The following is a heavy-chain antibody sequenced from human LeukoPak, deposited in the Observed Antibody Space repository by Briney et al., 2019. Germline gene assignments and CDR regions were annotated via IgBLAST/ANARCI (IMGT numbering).Heavy chain of an antibody. CDR2: INHSGST. D-gene: IGHD3-10*01. J-gene: IGHJ4*02. V-gene: IGHV4-34*01. CDR1: GGSFSGYY. CDR3: ATGLVKDVVRPFDY. Sequence: SETRSLTCAVYGGSFSGYYWSSIRQPPGKGLEWIGEINHSGSTNYNPSLKSRVTISVDTSKNQFSLKLSSVTAADTAVYYCATGLVKDVVRPFDYWGQGTLVTVSS.